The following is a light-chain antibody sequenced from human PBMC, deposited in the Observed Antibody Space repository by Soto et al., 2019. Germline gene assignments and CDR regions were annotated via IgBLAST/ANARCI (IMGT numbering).Light chain of an antibody. J-gene: IGKJ1*01. CDR2: GAS. V-gene: IGKV3-20*01. CDR3: QQYGSSPWT. Sequence: FLLTQSPGTLSLSPGERATLSCRASESVSSSYLAWYQQKPGQAPRLLIYGASNRATGIPDRVSGSGSGTDFTLTISRLEPEDFAVYYCQQYGSSPWTFGQGTKVDIK. CDR1: ESVSSSY.